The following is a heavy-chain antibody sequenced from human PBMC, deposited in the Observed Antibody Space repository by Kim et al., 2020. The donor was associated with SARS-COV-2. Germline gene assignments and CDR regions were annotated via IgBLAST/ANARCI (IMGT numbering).Heavy chain of an antibody. J-gene: IGHJ5*02. CDR1: GYTLTELS. CDR3: ATGPPYCSSTSCGWFDP. V-gene: IGHV1-24*01. D-gene: IGHD2-2*01. CDR2: FDPEDGET. Sequence: ASVKVSCKVSGYTLTELSMHWVRQAPGKGLEWMGGFDPEDGETIYAPKFQGRVTMTEDTSTDTAYMELSSLRSEDTAVYYCATGPPYCSSTSCGWFDPWGQGTLVTVSS.